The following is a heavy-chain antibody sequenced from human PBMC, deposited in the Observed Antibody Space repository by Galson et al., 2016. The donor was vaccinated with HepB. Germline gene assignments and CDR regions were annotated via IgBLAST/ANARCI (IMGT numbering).Heavy chain of an antibody. V-gene: IGHV4-4*02. CDR2: IYYRLRA. J-gene: IGHJ3*02. CDR3: ATPRRNPQGWAFDI. D-gene: IGHD1-14*01. Sequence: SETLSLTCAVSGASISSSNWWNWVRQSPGKGLEWIGEIYYRLRANYNPSLKSRAIISIDESKNQFSLTLTSVTAADTALYYCATPRRNPQGWAFDIWGQGTMVTVSS. CDR1: GASISSSNW.